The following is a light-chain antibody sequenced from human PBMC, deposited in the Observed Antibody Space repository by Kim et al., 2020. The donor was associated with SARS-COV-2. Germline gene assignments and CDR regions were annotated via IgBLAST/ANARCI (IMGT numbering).Light chain of an antibody. CDR1: KLGDKY. Sequence: SYELTQPPSVSVSPGQTASITCSGDKLGDKYACWYQQKPGQSPVLVIYQDTKRPSGIPERFSGSNSGNTATLTISGTQARDEADYYCQAWDSRTYVVFGGGTQLTVL. CDR3: QAWDSRTYVV. J-gene: IGLJ2*01. V-gene: IGLV3-1*01. CDR2: QDT.